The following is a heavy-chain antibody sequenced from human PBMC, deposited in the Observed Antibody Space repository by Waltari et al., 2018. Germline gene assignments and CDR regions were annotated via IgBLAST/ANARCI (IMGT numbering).Heavy chain of an antibody. J-gene: IGHJ6*02. Sequence: QVQLVQSGAEVKKPGSSVKVSCKASGGTFSSYAISWVRQAPGQGLEWRGGIIPIFVTANYAQKFQGRVTITADESTSTAYMELSSLRSEDTAVYYCAREGLPLSGSSYGMDVWGQGTTVTVSS. D-gene: IGHD1-1*01. CDR1: GGTFSSYA. CDR2: IIPIFVTA. V-gene: IGHV1-69*13. CDR3: AREGLPLSGSSYGMDV.